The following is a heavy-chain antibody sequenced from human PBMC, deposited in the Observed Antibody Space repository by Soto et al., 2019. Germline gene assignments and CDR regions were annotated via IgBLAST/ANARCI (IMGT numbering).Heavy chain of an antibody. CDR3: ARGSEWLGYYYYGMDV. CDR2: INAGNGNT. D-gene: IGHD3-3*01. V-gene: IGHV1-3*01. Sequence: ASVKVSCKASGYTFTSYAMHWVRQAPGQRLEWMGWINAGNGNTKYSQKNQGRVTINRDTSASTAYMELSSLRSEDTAVYYCARGSEWLGYYYYGMDVWGQGTTVTVSS. J-gene: IGHJ6*02. CDR1: GYTFTSYA.